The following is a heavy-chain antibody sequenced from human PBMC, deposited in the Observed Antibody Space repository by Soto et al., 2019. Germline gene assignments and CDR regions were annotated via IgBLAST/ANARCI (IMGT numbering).Heavy chain of an antibody. CDR2: IVVGNANT. CDR3: AADRVRDNWFDP. D-gene: IGHD3-10*01. J-gene: IGHJ5*02. V-gene: IGHV1-58*01. Sequence: GASVKVSCKASGFTFTSSAVQWVRQARGQRLEWIGWIVVGNANTNYAQKFQERVTITRDMSTSTAYMELSSLRSEDTAVYYCAADRVRDNWFDPWGQGTLVTVSS. CDR1: GFTFTSSA.